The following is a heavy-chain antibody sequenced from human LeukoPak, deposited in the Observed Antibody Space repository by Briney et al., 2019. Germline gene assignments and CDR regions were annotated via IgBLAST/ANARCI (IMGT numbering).Heavy chain of an antibody. CDR3: QSRFLEWLLDY. J-gene: IGHJ4*02. CDR2: IYYGGYT. D-gene: IGHD3-3*01. CDR1: GGSISSNNYY. V-gene: IGHV4-39*01. Sequence: PSETLSLTCTVSGGSISSNNYYWGWIRQPPGKGLEWIGSIYYGGYTCYNPSLKSRVTMSVDTSKNQFSLKLSSVTAADTAIYYCQSRFLEWLLDYWGQGTLVTVSS.